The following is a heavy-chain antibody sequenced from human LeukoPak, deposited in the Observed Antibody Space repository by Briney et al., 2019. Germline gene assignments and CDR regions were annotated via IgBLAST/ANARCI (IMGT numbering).Heavy chain of an antibody. D-gene: IGHD2-21*02. CDR1: GFTFSSYA. CDR3: ARELYCGGDCYSGFDY. V-gene: IGHV3-23*01. Sequence: GGSLRLSCAASGFTFSSYAMSWVRQAPGKGLEWVSAISGSGGSTYYADSVKGRFTISRDNSKNTLYLQMNSLRAEDTAVYYCARELYCGGDCYSGFDYWGQGTLVTVSS. CDR2: ISGSGGST. J-gene: IGHJ4*02.